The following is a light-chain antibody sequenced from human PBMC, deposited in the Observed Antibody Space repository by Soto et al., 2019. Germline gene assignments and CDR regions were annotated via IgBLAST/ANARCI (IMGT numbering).Light chain of an antibody. Sequence: DIQMTQSPSTLSASVGDRVTITCRASQSISSWLAWYQQKPGKAPKLLIYKASSLERGVPSRFSGSGSGTEFTLTISSLQPDDFATYYCQQYDSYPAFGQGTKVDI. V-gene: IGKV1-5*03. J-gene: IGKJ1*01. CDR3: QQYDSYPA. CDR1: QSISSW. CDR2: KAS.